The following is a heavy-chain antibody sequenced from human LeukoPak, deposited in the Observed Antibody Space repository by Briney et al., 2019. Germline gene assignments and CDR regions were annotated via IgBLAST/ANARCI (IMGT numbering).Heavy chain of an antibody. J-gene: IGHJ4*02. D-gene: IGHD3-22*01. CDR2: SGSGGST. CDR1: GFTFSSYA. Sequence: GGSLRLSCAASGFTFSSYAMGWVRQAPGKGLEWVSTSGSGGSTYYADSVKGRFTISRVNSKNTLYLQMNSLRDEGTAVYYCAKGGSSGYYNHFDYWGQGTLVTVSS. CDR3: AKGGSSGYYNHFDY. V-gene: IGHV3-23*01.